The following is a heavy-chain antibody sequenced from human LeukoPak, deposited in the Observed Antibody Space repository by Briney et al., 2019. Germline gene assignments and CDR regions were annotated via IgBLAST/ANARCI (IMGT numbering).Heavy chain of an antibody. D-gene: IGHD3-10*01. Sequence: SETLSLTCTVSGGSISSYYWSWSRQPPGKGLEWIGYIYYSGSTNYNPSLKSRVTISVDTSKNQFSLKLSSVTAADTAVYYCARHQARAWFGELKNYGMDVWGQGTTVTVSS. V-gene: IGHV4-59*08. CDR2: IYYSGST. J-gene: IGHJ6*02. CDR1: GGSISSYY. CDR3: ARHQARAWFGELKNYGMDV.